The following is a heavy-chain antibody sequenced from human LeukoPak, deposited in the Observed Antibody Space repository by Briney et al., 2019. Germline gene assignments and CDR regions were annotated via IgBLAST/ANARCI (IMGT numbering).Heavy chain of an antibody. CDR3: AKLGGQEVHGYYVAV. CDR2: IIDNGYIT. J-gene: IGHJ6*03. CDR1: GFTFSSYA. V-gene: IGHV3-23*01. Sequence: PGGSLRLSCAASGFTFSSYAMSWIRQAPGKGLEWVSGIIDNGYITYYANSVRGRFTISRDNSKNTLFLQMNSLRAEDTAVYYCAKLGGQEVHGYYVAVWGKGTTVAVSS. D-gene: IGHD3-16*01.